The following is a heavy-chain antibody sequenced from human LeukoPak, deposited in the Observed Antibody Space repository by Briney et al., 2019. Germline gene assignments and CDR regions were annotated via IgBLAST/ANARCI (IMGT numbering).Heavy chain of an antibody. CDR1: GFTFCSYA. D-gene: IGHD3-10*01. CDR2: ILYDGSQK. J-gene: IGHJ6*02. CDR3: ARDSSHYSASGSVYHYYGMDV. Sequence: GRSLRLSCAACGFTFCSYAMHWVRQAPGKGLKWVAVILYDGSQKYYADSVKGRFTISRDNSKNTLFLQMNSLRAEDTAVYYCARDSSHYSASGSVYHYYGMDVWGQGTTVTASS. V-gene: IGHV3-30-3*01.